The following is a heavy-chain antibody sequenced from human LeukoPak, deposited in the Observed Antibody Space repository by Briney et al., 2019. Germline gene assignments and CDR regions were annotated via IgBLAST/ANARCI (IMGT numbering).Heavy chain of an antibody. Sequence: GALRPSCVALAFSFATCWMSWVRQAPGKGPEWVSNINEDGRQKHYVGDVRGRFTISKDNADNSLHLQMNSLRPDDMGVYYCARGETMDVWGKGTTVTVSS. CDR2: INEDGRQK. CDR1: AFSFATCW. J-gene: IGHJ6*03. D-gene: IGHD5-24*01. CDR3: ARGETMDV. V-gene: IGHV3-7*01.